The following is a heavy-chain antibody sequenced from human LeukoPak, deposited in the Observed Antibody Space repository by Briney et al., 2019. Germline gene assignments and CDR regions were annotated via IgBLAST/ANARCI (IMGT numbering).Heavy chain of an antibody. CDR2: IYPGGRT. CDR3: ARENSGHTDSYFDY. CDR1: GFTVNTNY. Sequence: GGSLRLSCAASGFTVNTNYMNWVRQAPGQGLEWVSIIYPGGRTHSADSVKGRFTISRDSSRNTLYLQMNSLRAEDTAVYYCARENSGHTDSYFDYWGQGTLVTVSS. V-gene: IGHV3-53*01. J-gene: IGHJ4*02. D-gene: IGHD3-10*01.